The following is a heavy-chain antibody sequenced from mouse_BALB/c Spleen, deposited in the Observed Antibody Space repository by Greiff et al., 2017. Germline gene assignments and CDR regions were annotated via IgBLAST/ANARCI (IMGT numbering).Heavy chain of an antibody. CDR2: IWSGGST. CDR1: GFSLTSYG. D-gene: IGHD2-4*01. Sequence: VMLVESGPGLVQPSQSLSITCTVSGFSLTSYGVHWVRQSPGKGLEWLGVIWSGGSTDYNAAFISRLSISKDNSKSQVFFKMNSLQANDTAIYYCARNDDYDVPFAYWGQGTLVTVSA. CDR3: ARNDDYDVPFAY. V-gene: IGHV2-2*02. J-gene: IGHJ3*01.